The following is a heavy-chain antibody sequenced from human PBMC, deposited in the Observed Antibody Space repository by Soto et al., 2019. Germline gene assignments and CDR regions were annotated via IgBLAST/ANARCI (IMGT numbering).Heavy chain of an antibody. Sequence: PGGSLRLSCAASGFTFSRFSMHWVRQAPGKGLAWVAGISYDGSNTHYAESVKGRFNISRDDSKNTVYLQMNNLRGEDSAVYYCARDYGMFLSYYYYGMDVWGQGTTVTVSS. D-gene: IGHD3-10*02. V-gene: IGHV3-30-3*01. CDR2: ISYDGSNT. J-gene: IGHJ6*02. CDR3: ARDYGMFLSYYYYGMDV. CDR1: GFTFSRFS.